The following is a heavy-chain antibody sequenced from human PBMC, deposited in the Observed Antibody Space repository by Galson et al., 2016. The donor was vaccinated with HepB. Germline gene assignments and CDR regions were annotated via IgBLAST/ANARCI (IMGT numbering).Heavy chain of an antibody. V-gene: IGHV3-7*01. D-gene: IGHD5-18*01. CDR3: ARGGDTVIGAAFDV. CDR1: GLSFSSYW. J-gene: IGHJ3*01. CDR2: IKQEGSEK. Sequence: SLRLSCAASGLSFSSYWMMWVRQAPGKGLEWVANIKQEGSEKYYVDSVKGRFTISRDNAKNSLYLQMNSLRAEDTAVYYCARGGDTVIGAAFDVWGQGTMVTVSS.